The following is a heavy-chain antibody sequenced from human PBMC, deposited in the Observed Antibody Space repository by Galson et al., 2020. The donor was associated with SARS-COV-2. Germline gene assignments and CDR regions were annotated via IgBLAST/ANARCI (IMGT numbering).Heavy chain of an antibody. CDR1: GGSISSGDYY. J-gene: IGHJ5*02. D-gene: IGHD3-3*01. V-gene: IGHV4-30-4*01. Sequence: ETSETLSLTCTVSGGSISSGDYYWSWIRQPPGKGLEWIGYIYYSGSTYYNPSLKSRVTISVDTSKNQFSLKLSSVTAADTAVYYCARAKRITIFGVVTWFDPWGQGTLFTVSS. CDR3: ARAKRITIFGVVTWFDP. CDR2: IYYSGST.